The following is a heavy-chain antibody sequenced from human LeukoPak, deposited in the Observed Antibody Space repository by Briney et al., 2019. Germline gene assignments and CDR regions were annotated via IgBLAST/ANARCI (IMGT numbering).Heavy chain of an antibody. Sequence: GGSLRLSCAASKFTFSDYSMSWVRQAPGKGLEWVSSISSIRNYIYYADSVKGRFTVSRDNAKNSLYLQMNSLRAEDTAVYYCARGPNSGYGMWGQGTLVTVSS. D-gene: IGHD5-12*01. V-gene: IGHV3-21*04. CDR1: KFTFSDYS. CDR3: ARGPNSGYGM. J-gene: IGHJ4*02. CDR2: ISSIRNYI.